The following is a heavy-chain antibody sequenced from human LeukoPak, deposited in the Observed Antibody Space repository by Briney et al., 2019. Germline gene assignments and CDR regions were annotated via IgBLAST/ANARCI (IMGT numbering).Heavy chain of an antibody. D-gene: IGHD3-22*01. Sequence: PGGSLRLSCAASGFTFSSYWMSWVRQAPGKGLEWVANIKQDGSEKYYVDSVKGRFTISRDNAKNSLYLQMNSLRAEDTAVYYCARVGPYTYYYDSSGYRFDYWGQGTLVTVSS. CDR1: GFTFSSYW. V-gene: IGHV3-7*01. CDR2: IKQDGSEK. J-gene: IGHJ4*02. CDR3: ARVGPYTYYYDSSGYRFDY.